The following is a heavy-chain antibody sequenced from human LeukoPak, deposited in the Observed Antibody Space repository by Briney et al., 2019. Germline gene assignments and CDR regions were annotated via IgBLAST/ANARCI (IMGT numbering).Heavy chain of an antibody. CDR2: IKQDGSEK. J-gene: IGHJ3*02. Sequence: PGGSLRLSCAASGFTFSSYWMSWVRQAPGKGLEWVANIKQDGSEKYYVDSVKGRFTISRDNAKNSLYLQMNSLRAEDTAVYYCAKDLLNYGDYGGDDAFDIWGQGTMVTVSS. D-gene: IGHD4-17*01. CDR3: AKDLLNYGDYGGDDAFDI. V-gene: IGHV3-7*01. CDR1: GFTFSSYW.